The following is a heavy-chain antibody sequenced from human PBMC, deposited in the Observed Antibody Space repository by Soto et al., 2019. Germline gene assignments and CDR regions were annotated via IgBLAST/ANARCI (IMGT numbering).Heavy chain of an antibody. CDR1: GGSISRGGYY. CDR3: ARSVDP. Sequence: QVQLQESGPGLVKPSQTLSLTCTVSGGSISRGGYYWNWIRQHPGKGLEWIGYIFYSGTIYYNPSIKSRVTISVDTSKNQFSLKLSSVTAADTAVYYCARSVDPWGQGTLVTVSS. J-gene: IGHJ5*02. CDR2: IFYSGTI. V-gene: IGHV4-31*03.